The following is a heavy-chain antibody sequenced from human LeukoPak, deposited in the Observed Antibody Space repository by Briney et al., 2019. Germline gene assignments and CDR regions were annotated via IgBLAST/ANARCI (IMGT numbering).Heavy chain of an antibody. V-gene: IGHV3-30-3*01. CDR2: ISYDGSNK. CDR1: GFTFSSYA. D-gene: IGHD3-16*01. Sequence: SLRLSCAASGFTFSSYAMHWVRQAPGKGLEWVAVISYDGSNKYYADSVKGRFTISRDNSKNTLYLQMNSLRAEDTAVYYCARGERGGYFDYWGQGTLVTVSS. CDR3: ARGERGGYFDY. J-gene: IGHJ4*02.